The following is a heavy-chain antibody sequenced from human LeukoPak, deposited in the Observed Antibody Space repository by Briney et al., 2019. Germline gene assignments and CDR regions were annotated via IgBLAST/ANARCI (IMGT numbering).Heavy chain of an antibody. CDR2: IYISGST. V-gene: IGHV4-4*07. CDR1: GVSISSYY. CDR3: ARDRYEAFDI. Sequence: PSETLSLTCTASGVSISSYYRSWIRQPAGKGLEWIGRIYISGSTNYNPSLKSRVTMSVDTSKNQFSLKLTSVIAADTAVYYCARDRYEAFDIWGQGTMVTVSS. J-gene: IGHJ3*02.